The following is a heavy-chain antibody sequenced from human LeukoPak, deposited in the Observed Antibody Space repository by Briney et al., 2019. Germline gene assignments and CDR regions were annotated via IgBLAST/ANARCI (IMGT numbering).Heavy chain of an antibody. J-gene: IGHJ6*03. V-gene: IGHV3-9*01. Sequence: GGSLRLSCAVSGFTFDDYAMHWVRQTPGKGLEWVSGINWNSGSIDYADSVKGRFTISRDNAKNSLYLQMNNLRAGDTALYYCARGGGIVGASNRYYYYMDVWGKGTTVTVSS. CDR2: INWNSGSI. CDR3: ARGGGIVGASNRYYYYMDV. CDR1: GFTFDDYA. D-gene: IGHD1-26*01.